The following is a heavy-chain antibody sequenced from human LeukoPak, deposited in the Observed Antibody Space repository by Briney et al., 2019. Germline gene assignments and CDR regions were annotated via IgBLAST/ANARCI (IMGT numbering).Heavy chain of an antibody. Sequence: SQTLSLTCTVSGGSISSGDYYWSWIRQPPGKGLEWIGYIYYSGSTYYNPSLKSRVTISVDTSKNQFSLKLSSVTAADTAVYYCARGGIVVVPAAILVTYDAFDIWGQGTMVTVSS. CDR1: GGSISSGDYY. D-gene: IGHD2-2*01. CDR3: ARGGIVVVPAAILVTYDAFDI. CDR2: IYYSGST. V-gene: IGHV4-30-4*08. J-gene: IGHJ3*02.